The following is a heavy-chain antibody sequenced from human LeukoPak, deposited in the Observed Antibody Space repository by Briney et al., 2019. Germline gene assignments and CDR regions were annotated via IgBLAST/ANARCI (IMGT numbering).Heavy chain of an antibody. J-gene: IGHJ4*02. D-gene: IGHD6-19*01. CDR1: GGSFSGYY. CDR2: INHSGST. V-gene: IGHV4-34*01. CDR3: ARLLAAVAGNWAYFDY. Sequence: KPSETLSLTCAVYGGSFSGYYWSWIRQPPGKGLEWIGEINHSGSTNYNPSLKSRVTISVDTSKNQFSLKLSSVTAADTAVYYCARLLAAVAGNWAYFDYWGQGTLVTVSS.